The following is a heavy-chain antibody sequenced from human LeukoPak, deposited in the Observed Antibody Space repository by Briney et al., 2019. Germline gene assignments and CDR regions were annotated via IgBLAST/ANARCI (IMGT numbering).Heavy chain of an antibody. CDR1: GFTVSSNY. J-gene: IGHJ6*02. Sequence: GGSLRLSCAASGFTVSSNYMTWVRQAPGKGLEWVSSIYSGGSTYYAESVKGRFTISRHNSKNTLYLQMNSLRAEDTAVYYCAKDPSSGWPHYYYYGMDVWGQGTTVTVSS. V-gene: IGHV3-53*01. D-gene: IGHD6-19*01. CDR2: IYSGGST. CDR3: AKDPSSGWPHYYYYGMDV.